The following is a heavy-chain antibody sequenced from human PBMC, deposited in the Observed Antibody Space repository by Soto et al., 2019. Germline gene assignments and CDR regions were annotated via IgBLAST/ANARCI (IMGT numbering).Heavy chain of an antibody. CDR3: VRGGTNTVRDWFDP. D-gene: IGHD1-1*01. V-gene: IGHV4-4*07. Sequence: SETLSLSCNVSGASISGFYCSWIRNSAGKGLEWIGRIYAPGTTDYNPSLKSGVMMSVDPSKNQVSLRVRAVPAADTDVYYCVRGGTNTVRDWFDPWGQG. CDR2: IYAPGTT. CDR1: GASISGFY. J-gene: IGHJ5*01.